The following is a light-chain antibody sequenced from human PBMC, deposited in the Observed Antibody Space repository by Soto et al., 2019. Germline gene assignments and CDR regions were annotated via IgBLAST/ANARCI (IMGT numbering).Light chain of an antibody. J-gene: IGLJ3*02. V-gene: IGLV1-40*01. CDR3: QAYDYSLTAFV. CDR2: GNR. Sequence: QPVLTQPPSVSGVPGQRVTISCTGNNSNLGAAYDVHWYQQLPGAAPKLVVFGNRNRPSGVPERFSGSKSGTSASLAITGLQAEDEADYYCQAYDYSLTAFVFGGGTKLTVL. CDR1: NSNLGAAYD.